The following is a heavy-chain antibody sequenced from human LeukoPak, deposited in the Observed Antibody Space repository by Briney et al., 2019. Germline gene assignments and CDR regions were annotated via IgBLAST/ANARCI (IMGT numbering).Heavy chain of an antibody. CDR3: ARCSGGSCYWFDP. V-gene: IGHV5-51*01. CDR2: IYAGDSET. D-gene: IGHD2-15*01. J-gene: IGHJ5*02. CDR1: GYRFTSYW. Sequence: GESLKISCKGSGYRFTSYWIAWVRQMRGKGLEWMGVIYAGDSETRYSPSFQGQVTISVDKSISTAYLQWSSLTASDNAMYSCARCSGGSCYWFDPWGQGTLVTVSS.